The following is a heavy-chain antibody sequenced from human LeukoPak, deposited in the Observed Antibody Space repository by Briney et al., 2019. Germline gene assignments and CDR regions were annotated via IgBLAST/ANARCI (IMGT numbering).Heavy chain of an antibody. V-gene: IGHV3-23*01. J-gene: IGHJ4*02. CDR1: GFTFSNYG. CDR2: ITGSGGST. D-gene: IGHD3-3*01. Sequence: GGSLRLSCAASGFTFSNYGLSWVRQAPGKGLEWVSCITGSGGSTYYADSMKGRVTISRDNSKNPLYLQRNSLSAAGTGISFPAREERLLSFLEWGQGTLVTVSS. CDR3: AREERLLSFLE.